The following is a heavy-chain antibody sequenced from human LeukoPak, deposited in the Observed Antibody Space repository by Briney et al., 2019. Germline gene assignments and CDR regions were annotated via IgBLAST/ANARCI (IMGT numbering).Heavy chain of an antibody. V-gene: IGHV3-48*03. CDR1: GFTLSSYE. CDR2: ISSSGGII. J-gene: IGHJ4*02. Sequence: PGGSLRLSCAASGFTLSSYETSWVRQAPGKGLEWVSYISSSGGIIYYADSVKGRFTISRDNAKNSLYLQMNSLRAEDTAVYYCARESDYGDFFFDYWGQGTLVTVSS. CDR3: ARESDYGDFFFDY. D-gene: IGHD4-17*01.